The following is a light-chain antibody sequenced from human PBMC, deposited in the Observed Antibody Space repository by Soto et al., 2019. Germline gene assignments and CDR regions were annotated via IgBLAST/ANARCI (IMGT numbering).Light chain of an antibody. Sequence: QSALTQPPSASGSPGQSVAISCTGTSSDVGGYNYVSWYQQHPGKAPKLLIFEVSKRPSGVPDRFSGSKSGNTASLTVSWLHAEDEADYYCSSCTDSTVVFGGGTKLTVL. CDR2: EVS. CDR3: SSCTDSTVV. V-gene: IGLV2-8*01. CDR1: SSDVGGYNY. J-gene: IGLJ2*01.